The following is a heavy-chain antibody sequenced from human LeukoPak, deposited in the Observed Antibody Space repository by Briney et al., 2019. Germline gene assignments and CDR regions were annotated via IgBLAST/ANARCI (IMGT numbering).Heavy chain of an antibody. Sequence: SHTLSLTCAISGDSLSSNSAAWNWITQSPSRGLEWVGRTYYRSKWYHAYAVSVKSRIPITPAASKNQFSLQLNSVTPEDTAVYYCARDRCFRRLLLPYYYCGMDVWGQGTTVTVSS. J-gene: IGHJ6*02. CDR3: ARDRCFRRLLLPYYYCGMDV. CDR1: GDSLSSNSAA. V-gene: IGHV6-1*01. CDR2: TYYRSKWYH. D-gene: IGHD3-22*01.